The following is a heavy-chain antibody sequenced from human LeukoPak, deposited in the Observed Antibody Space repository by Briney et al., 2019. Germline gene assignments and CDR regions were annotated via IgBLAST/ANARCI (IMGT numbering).Heavy chain of an antibody. CDR3: ASVMSSSWYQNFDY. CDR2: IRGGGGST. Sequence: GGSLRLSCAASGFTFSSYAMSWVRQAPGKGLEWVSAIRGGGGSTYYADSVKGRFAISRDNSKNTLYLQMNSLRVEDTAVYYCASVMSSSWYQNFDYWGQGTLVTVSS. J-gene: IGHJ4*02. CDR1: GFTFSSYA. V-gene: IGHV3-23*01. D-gene: IGHD6-13*01.